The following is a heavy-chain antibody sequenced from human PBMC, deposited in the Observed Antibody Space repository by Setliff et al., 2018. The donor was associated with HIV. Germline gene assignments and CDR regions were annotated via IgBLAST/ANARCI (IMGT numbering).Heavy chain of an antibody. J-gene: IGHJ2*01. D-gene: IGHD4-17*01. V-gene: IGHV4-31*03. Sequence: SETLSLTCTVSGGSLTFGAYYWSWIRQHPGKGLEWIGYIYNSGNPYYHPSLESRGTISVDMSKNQFSLNLSSVTAADTAVYYCAMTTVTTWGGGDEGYFELWGRGTLVTV. CDR2: IYNSGNP. CDR3: AMTTVTTWGGGDEGYFEL. CDR1: GGSLTFGAYY.